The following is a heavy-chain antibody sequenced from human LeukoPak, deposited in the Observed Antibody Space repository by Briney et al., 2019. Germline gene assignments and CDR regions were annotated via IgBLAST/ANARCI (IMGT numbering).Heavy chain of an antibody. J-gene: IGHJ4*02. V-gene: IGHV4-61*02. CDR1: GGSISSGSYY. D-gene: IGHD3-10*01. CDR2: IYTSGST. Sequence: PSQTLSLTCTVSGGSISSGSYYWSWIRQPAGKGLEWIGRIYTSGSTNYNPSLKSRVTISVDTSKNQFSLKLSSVTAADTAVYYCARRQTTELDVLLWFGDHPPFDYWGQGTLVTVSS. CDR3: ARRQTTELDVLLWFGDHPPFDY.